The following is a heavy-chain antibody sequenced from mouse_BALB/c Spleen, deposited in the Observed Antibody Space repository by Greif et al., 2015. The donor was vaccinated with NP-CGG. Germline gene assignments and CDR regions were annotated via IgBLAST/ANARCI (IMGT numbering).Heavy chain of an antibody. CDR1: GFTFSDYG. CDR2: ISNLAYSI. V-gene: IGHV5-15*02. Sequence: EVKLVESGGGLVQPGGSRKLSCAASGFTFSDYGMAWVRQAPGKGPEWVAFISNLAYSIYYANTVTGRFTISRENAKNTLYLEMSSLRSEDTAMYYCARENYGSQAGFAYWGQGTLVTVSA. CDR3: ARENYGSQAGFAY. D-gene: IGHD1-1*01. J-gene: IGHJ3*01.